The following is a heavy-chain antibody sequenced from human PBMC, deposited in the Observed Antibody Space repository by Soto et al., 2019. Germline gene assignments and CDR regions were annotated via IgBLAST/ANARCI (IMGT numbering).Heavy chain of an antibody. CDR3: ATVCRFCSGSNSLY. V-gene: IGHV3-48*01. CDR1: GFTFSNYA. D-gene: IGHD2-15*01. Sequence: EVQLVESGGALVQPGGSLRLSCAASGFTFSNYAMNWVRQAPGKGPEWVSYISTGDSPIYYAVSVKGRLTISRDNAKKSLYLQMISLRAEDTAVYYCATVCRFCSGSNSLYWGRGTLVTVSS. J-gene: IGHJ4*02. CDR2: ISTGDSPI.